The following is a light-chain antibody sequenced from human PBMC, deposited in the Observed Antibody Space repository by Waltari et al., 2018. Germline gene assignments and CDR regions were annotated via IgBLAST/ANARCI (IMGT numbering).Light chain of an antibody. Sequence: EIVLTLSPGTLSLSPGERATLSCRASQSVRNNYLAWYQQKPGQAPRLLIYGASSRAAGIPDRFSGSGSGTDFTLTISRLEPEDFAVYYCQQYGSSSLTFGGGTKVESK. CDR1: QSVRNNY. CDR2: GAS. J-gene: IGKJ4*01. V-gene: IGKV3-20*01. CDR3: QQYGSSSLT.